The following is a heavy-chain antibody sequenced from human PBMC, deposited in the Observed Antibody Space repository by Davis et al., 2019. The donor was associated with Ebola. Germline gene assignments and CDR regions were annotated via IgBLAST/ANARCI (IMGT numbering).Heavy chain of an antibody. Sequence: MPSETLSLTCTVSGGSVSSGSYYWSWIRQPPGKGLEWIGEINHSGSTNYNPSLKSRVTISVDTSKNQFSLKLSSVTAADTAVYYCARGRLGSMLWFMSAFDPWGQGTLVTVSS. V-gene: IGHV4-39*07. CDR3: ARGRLGSMLWFMSAFDP. D-gene: IGHD2-8*01. CDR1: GGSVSSGSYY. J-gene: IGHJ5*02. CDR2: INHSGST.